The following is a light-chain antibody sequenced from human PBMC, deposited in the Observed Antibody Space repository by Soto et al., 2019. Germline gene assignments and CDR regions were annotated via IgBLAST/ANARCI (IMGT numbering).Light chain of an antibody. CDR1: QSVSSF. Sequence: EIVLTQSPATLSLSPGERATLSCRASQSVSSFLAWYQQKPGLAPRLLIYDASNKATGIPARFSGSGSGTDFTLTINSLEPEDFAVYYCQQRSNWPLTFGGGTKVEIK. J-gene: IGKJ4*01. CDR2: DAS. V-gene: IGKV3-11*01. CDR3: QQRSNWPLT.